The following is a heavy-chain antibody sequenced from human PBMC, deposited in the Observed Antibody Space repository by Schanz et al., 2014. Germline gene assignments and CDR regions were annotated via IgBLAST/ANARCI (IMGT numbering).Heavy chain of an antibody. CDR2: TSNDGSFT. CDR1: GFTFSDSW. J-gene: IGHJ4*02. D-gene: IGHD4-17*01. Sequence: EVQLVESGGGLIQPGGSLRLSCAASGFTFSDSWMHWVRQAPGKGLGWVSRTSNDGSFTTFADSVKGRFTSSRDNAKNNLDRQMNSRRAEDTGVYYCVRDTDYHFDYWGQGTLVTVSS. V-gene: IGHV3-74*01. CDR3: VRDTDYHFDY.